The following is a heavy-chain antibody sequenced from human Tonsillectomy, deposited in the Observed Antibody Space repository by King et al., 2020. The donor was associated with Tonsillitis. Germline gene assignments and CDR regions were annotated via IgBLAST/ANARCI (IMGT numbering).Heavy chain of an antibody. V-gene: IGHV4-39*01. CDR1: GGSISSSSYY. Sequence: QLQESGPGLVKPSETLSLTCTVSGGSISSSSYYWGWIRQPPGKGLEWIGSIYYSGSTYYNPSLKSRVTISVDTSKNQFSLKLSSVTAAATAVYYCARLRDYGDYYYYYMDVWGKGTTVTVSS. D-gene: IGHD4-17*01. CDR2: IYYSGST. J-gene: IGHJ6*03. CDR3: ARLRDYGDYYYYYMDV.